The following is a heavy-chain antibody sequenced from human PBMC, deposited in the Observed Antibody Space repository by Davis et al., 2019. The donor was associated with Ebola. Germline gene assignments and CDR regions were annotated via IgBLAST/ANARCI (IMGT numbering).Heavy chain of an antibody. Sequence: AASVKVSCKASGYTFTSYGISWVRQAPGQGLEWMGIINPSGGSTSYAQKFQGRVTMTRDTSTSTVYMELSSLRSEDTAVYYCARDSREMITFGGVENWGQGTLVTVSS. J-gene: IGHJ4*02. V-gene: IGHV1-46*01. CDR1: GYTFTSYG. CDR3: ARDSREMITFGGVEN. D-gene: IGHD3-16*01. CDR2: INPSGGST.